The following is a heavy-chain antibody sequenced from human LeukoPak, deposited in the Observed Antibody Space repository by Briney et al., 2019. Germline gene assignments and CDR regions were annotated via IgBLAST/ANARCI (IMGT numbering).Heavy chain of an antibody. CDR2: IYHSGST. J-gene: IGHJ4*02. V-gene: IGHV4-38-2*02. Sequence: ASETLSLTCTVSGYSISSGYYWGWIRQPPGKGLEWIGSIYHSGSTYYNPSLKSRVTISVDTSKNQFSLKLSSVTAADTAVYYCARAIAAAGTHFDYWGQGTLVTVSS. CDR3: ARAIAAAGTHFDY. D-gene: IGHD6-13*01. CDR1: GYSISSGYY.